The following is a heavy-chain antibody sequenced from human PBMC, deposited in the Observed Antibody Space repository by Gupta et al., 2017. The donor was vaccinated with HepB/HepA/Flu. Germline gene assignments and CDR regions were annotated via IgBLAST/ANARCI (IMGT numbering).Heavy chain of an antibody. V-gene: IGHV3-48*02. J-gene: IGHJ6*03. CDR1: GFTFSSYS. D-gene: IGHD3-3*01. CDR2: ISSSSSTI. CDR3: ARRLRCLEWSHAGYYMDV. Sequence: EVQLVESGGGLVQPGGSLRLSCAASGFTFSSYSMTWFRQAPGKGLEWVSYISSSSSTIYYADSVKGRFTISRDNAKNALYLQMNSLRDEDTAVYYCARRLRCLEWSHAGYYMDVWGKGTTVTVSS.